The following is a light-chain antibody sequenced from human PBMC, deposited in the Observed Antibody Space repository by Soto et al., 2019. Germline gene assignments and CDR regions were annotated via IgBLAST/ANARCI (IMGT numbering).Light chain of an antibody. J-gene: IGKJ1*01. CDR2: EVS. V-gene: IGKV3-11*01. Sequence: EIVLTTSPATMSLSPGHRATLSCEPSQRVSCSVAWHQRKTGEAPGHFIYEVSNRATGIRARFSGSGSGTVFTITISSLEPEGCAVYYCQQRSNWTFGQGTKVDI. CDR3: QQRSNWT. CDR1: QRVSCS.